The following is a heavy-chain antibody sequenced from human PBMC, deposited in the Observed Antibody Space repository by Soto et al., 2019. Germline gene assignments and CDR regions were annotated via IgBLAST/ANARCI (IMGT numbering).Heavy chain of an antibody. CDR1: GFTFSSYG. J-gene: IGHJ3*02. Sequence: GGSLRLSCAASGFTFSSYGMHWVRQAPGKGLEWVAVISYDVSNKYYADSVKGRFTISRDNSKNTLYLQMNSLRAEDTAVYYRANGVSYYYDSSAELRDAFDIWGHGTMVTVSS. V-gene: IGHV3-30*18. D-gene: IGHD3-22*01. CDR3: ANGVSYYYDSSAELRDAFDI. CDR2: ISYDVSNK.